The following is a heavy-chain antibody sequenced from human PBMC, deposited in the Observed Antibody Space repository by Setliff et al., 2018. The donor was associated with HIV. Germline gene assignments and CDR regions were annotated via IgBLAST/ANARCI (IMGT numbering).Heavy chain of an antibody. D-gene: IGHD2-21*01. Sequence: PSETLSLTCTVSGGSISSSSSYWGWIRQSPGKGLEWIGNIFYSGSTYYNPSLKSRVNISVYTSKNHFSLSLSSVTAADTAGYYCAGSWIQLLSRILYCVGDCYSPFDSWGQGTLVTVSS. J-gene: IGHJ4*02. CDR1: GGSISSSSSY. V-gene: IGHV4-39*02. CDR3: AGSWIQLLSRILYCVGDCYSPFDS. CDR2: IFYSGST.